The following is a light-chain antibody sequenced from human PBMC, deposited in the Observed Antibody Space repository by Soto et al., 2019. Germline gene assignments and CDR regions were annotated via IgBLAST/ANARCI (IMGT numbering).Light chain of an antibody. J-gene: IGLJ2*01. CDR2: GVT. CDR1: SSDVGGYNY. Sequence: QSALTQPASVSGSPGQSITISCTGTSSDVGGYNYVSWYQHHPGKAPELIMYGVTNRPSGASLRFSGSKSGNTASLTISGLQAEDEADYYCTSYTCTGAPVVFGGWTKVTVL. CDR3: TSYTCTGAPVV. V-gene: IGLV2-14*03.